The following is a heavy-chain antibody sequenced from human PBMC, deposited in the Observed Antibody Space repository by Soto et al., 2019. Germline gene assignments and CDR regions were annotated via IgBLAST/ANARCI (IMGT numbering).Heavy chain of an antibody. CDR3: ARGPRVSSTGTGAH. D-gene: IGHD1-1*01. J-gene: IGHJ4*02. CDR1: GFTFSAYW. Sequence: LRLSCAVSGFTFSAYWMHWVRQVPGKGLTWVSRISDDGSTATYADSVKGRFVISRDNAKNSLYLEMNTLRVDDSGLYYCARGPRVSSTGTGAHRGRGTLVTVSS. CDR2: ISDDGSTA. V-gene: IGHV3-74*01.